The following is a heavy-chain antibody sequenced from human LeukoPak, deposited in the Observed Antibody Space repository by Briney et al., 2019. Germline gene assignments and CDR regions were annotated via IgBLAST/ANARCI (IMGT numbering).Heavy chain of an antibody. CDR3: ARVGGRSSGYDFGRDY. CDR2: ISAYNGNT. Sequence: ASVKVSCKASGGTFSSYAISWVRQAPGQGLEWMGWISAYNGNTNYAQKLQGRVTMTTDTSTSTAYMELRSLRSDDTAVYYCARVGGRSSGYDFGRDYWGQGTLVTVSS. J-gene: IGHJ4*02. CDR1: GGTFSSYA. D-gene: IGHD5-12*01. V-gene: IGHV1-18*01.